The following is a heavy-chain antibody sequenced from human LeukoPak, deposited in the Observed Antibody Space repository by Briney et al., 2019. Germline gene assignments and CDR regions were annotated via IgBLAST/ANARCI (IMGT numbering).Heavy chain of an antibody. CDR3: ARDLDSYSSTWYPYTSGWYLDY. D-gene: IGHD6-13*01. Sequence: SETLSLTCTVSGASISSYYWSWTRQPAGKGLEWIGRFYSSGSTNYNPSLKSRVTMSVDTSKNQFSLKLSSVTAADTAVYYCARDLDSYSSTWYPYTSGWYLDYWGQGTLVTVSS. CDR2: FYSSGST. J-gene: IGHJ4*02. CDR1: GASISSYY. V-gene: IGHV4-4*07.